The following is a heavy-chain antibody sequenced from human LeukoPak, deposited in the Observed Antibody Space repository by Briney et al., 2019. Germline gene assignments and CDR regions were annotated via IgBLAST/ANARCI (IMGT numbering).Heavy chain of an antibody. V-gene: IGHV3-15*01. J-gene: IGHJ6*02. CDR3: TTGEPDFNWYYGMDV. D-gene: IGHD1-20*01. Sequence: GGSLRLSCAASGVTFSNAWMSWGRQAPGKGLEWVGRIKSKTDGGTTDYAAPVKGRFTISRDDSKNTLYLQMNSLKTEDTAVYYCTTGEPDFNWYYGMDVWGQGTTVTVSS. CDR2: IKSKTDGGTT. CDR1: GVTFSNAW.